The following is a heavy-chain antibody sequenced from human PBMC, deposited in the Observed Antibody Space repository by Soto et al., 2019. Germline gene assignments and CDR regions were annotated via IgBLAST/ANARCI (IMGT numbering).Heavy chain of an antibody. J-gene: IGHJ4*02. CDR1: GFNFINYN. Sequence: PGGSLRLSCAASGFNFINYNMNWVRQTPEKGLEWISYISGFSTTIYYADSVKDRFTISRDNAKNSLYLQMSSLRDEDTALYYCARNSLPTKLYNSNWNPIDYWGQGNLVTVSS. D-gene: IGHD1-20*01. CDR3: ARNSLPTKLYNSNWNPIDY. V-gene: IGHV3-48*02. CDR2: ISGFSTTI.